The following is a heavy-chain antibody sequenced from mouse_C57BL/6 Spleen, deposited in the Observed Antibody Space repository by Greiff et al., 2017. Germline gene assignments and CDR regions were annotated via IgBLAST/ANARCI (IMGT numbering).Heavy chain of an antibody. CDR3: ASLFTTTGDY. CDR2: IDPSDSYT. D-gene: IGHD2-13*01. Sequence: QVQLQQPGAELVIPGASVKLSCKASGYTFTSYWMHWVKQRPGQGLEWIGEIDPSDSYTNYNQKFKGKSTLTVDKSSSTAYMQLSSLTSEDSAVYYCASLFTTTGDYWGQGTTLTVSS. J-gene: IGHJ2*01. CDR1: GYTFTSYW. V-gene: IGHV1-69*01.